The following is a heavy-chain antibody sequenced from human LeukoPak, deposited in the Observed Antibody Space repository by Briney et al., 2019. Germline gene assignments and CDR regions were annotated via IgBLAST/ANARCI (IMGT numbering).Heavy chain of an antibody. CDR3: ARSPGNADY. CDR2: IWPSDSDT. V-gene: IGHV5-51*01. Sequence: GESLKISCKGSGYSFTTYWIGWVRQMPGKGLEWMGIIWPSDSDTRYSPSFQGQVTISADKSISTAYLQWSSLRASDTAMYYRARSPGNADYWGQGTLVTVSS. J-gene: IGHJ4*02. D-gene: IGHD1-14*01. CDR1: GYSFTTYW.